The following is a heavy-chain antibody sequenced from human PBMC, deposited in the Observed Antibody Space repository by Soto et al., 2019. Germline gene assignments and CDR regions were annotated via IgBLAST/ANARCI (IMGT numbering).Heavy chain of an antibody. V-gene: IGHV1-69*06. D-gene: IGHD6-19*01. J-gene: IGHJ6*02. CDR2: IIPMFGSP. Sequence: QVQLVQSGAEVKKAGSSVKVSCKASGGTLSTNAISWVRQAPGQGLEWMGAIIPMFGSPKYAQKFLGRVTTTADNPTSTIYMEMISLTSADTAVYYCARGGFVAGLYNAMDAWGQGTTVAVSS. CDR1: GGTLSTNA. CDR3: ARGGFVAGLYNAMDA.